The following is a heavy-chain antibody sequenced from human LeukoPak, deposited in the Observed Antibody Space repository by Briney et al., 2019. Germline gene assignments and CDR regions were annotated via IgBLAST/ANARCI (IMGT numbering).Heavy chain of an antibody. J-gene: IGHJ4*02. CDR1: DGSMSSGGYY. Sequence: PSRTHSVKSTVSDGSMSSGGYYWSWIRQHPGKGLEWIGYIYYSGSTYYNPSLKSRVTISVDTSKNQFSLKLSSVTAADTAVYYCARRGGSGSYYFYWGQGTLVTVSS. V-gene: IGHV4-31*03. CDR3: ARRGGSGSYYFY. D-gene: IGHD3-10*01. CDR2: IYYSGST.